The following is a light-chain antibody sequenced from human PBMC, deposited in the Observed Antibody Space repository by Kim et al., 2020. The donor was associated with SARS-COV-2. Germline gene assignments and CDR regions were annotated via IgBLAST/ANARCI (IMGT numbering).Light chain of an antibody. CDR1: QGISSW. Sequence: SASVGDRVTITCRARQGISSWLAWYQRKPGKAPKLLIYAASSLQGGVPSRFSGRGSGTDFTLTISSLQPEDFATYYCQQAHSFPLTFGGGTKVEI. J-gene: IGKJ4*01. CDR2: AAS. V-gene: IGKV1-12*01. CDR3: QQAHSFPLT.